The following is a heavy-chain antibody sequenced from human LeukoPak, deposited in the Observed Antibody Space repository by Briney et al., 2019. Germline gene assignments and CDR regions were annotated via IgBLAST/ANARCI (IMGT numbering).Heavy chain of an antibody. V-gene: IGHV1-18*01. D-gene: IGHD6-6*01. CDR1: GYTFTSYG. J-gene: IGHJ3*02. Sequence: ASVKVSCKASGYTFTSYGISWVRQATGQGLEWMGWISAYNGNTNYAQKPQGRVTMTTDTSTSTAYVELRSLRSDDTAVYYCARIEYSSSSDAFDIWGQGTMVTVSS. CDR2: ISAYNGNT. CDR3: ARIEYSSSSDAFDI.